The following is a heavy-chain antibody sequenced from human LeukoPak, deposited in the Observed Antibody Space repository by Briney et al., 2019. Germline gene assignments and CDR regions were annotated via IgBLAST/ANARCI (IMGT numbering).Heavy chain of an antibody. CDR2: IIPIFATA. CDR3: ASSTRGVHEYSYGGYFDY. CDR1: GGTFSSYG. D-gene: IGHD5-18*01. V-gene: IGHV1-69*05. Sequence: SVKVSRKTSGGTFSSYGISWVRQAPGQGLEWVGGIIPIFATANYAQKFQGRVTITTDESTSTAYMELSSLRSEDTAVYYCASSTRGVHEYSYGGYFDYWGQGTLVTVSS. J-gene: IGHJ4*02.